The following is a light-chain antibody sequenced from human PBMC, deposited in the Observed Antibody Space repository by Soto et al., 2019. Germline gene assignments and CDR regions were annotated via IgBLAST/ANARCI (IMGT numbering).Light chain of an antibody. J-gene: IGLJ1*01. CDR2: DVS. CDR1: SSDVGGYNY. V-gene: IGLV2-14*01. Sequence: QSALTQPASVSGSPGQSITISCTGTSSDVGGYNYVSWYLQQPGKAPKLMIYDVSIRPSGVSDRLSGSKSGNTASLTISGLQAEDEAYYYCSSYTSSSTYVFGTGTKVTVL. CDR3: SSYTSSSTYV.